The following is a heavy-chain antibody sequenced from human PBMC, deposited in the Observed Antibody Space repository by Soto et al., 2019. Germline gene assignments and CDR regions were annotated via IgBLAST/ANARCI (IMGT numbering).Heavy chain of an antibody. V-gene: IGHV3-23*01. J-gene: IGHJ6*02. Sequence: GGSLRLSCVASHFAFNIDAMTWVRQAPGKGLEWVSSMSGSGSSIYYADSVKGRFTITRDKSKKTLYLQMNSLRAEDTAVHWCARDNWNGAYYGLDVWGQWTTVTVSS. CDR2: MSGSGSSI. CDR3: ARDNWNGAYYGLDV. D-gene: IGHD1-20*01. CDR1: HFAFNIDA.